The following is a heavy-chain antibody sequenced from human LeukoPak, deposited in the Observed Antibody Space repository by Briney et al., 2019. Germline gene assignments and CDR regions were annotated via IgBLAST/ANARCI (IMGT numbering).Heavy chain of an antibody. Sequence: GGSLRLSCAASGVTFSSYGMHWVRQAPGKGLEWVAFIRYDGSNKYYADSVKGRFTISRDNSKNTLYLQMNSLRAEDTAVYYCAKDPTGYYYDSSGYLLPDYWGQGTLVTVPS. J-gene: IGHJ4*02. V-gene: IGHV3-30*02. D-gene: IGHD3-22*01. CDR2: IRYDGSNK. CDR1: GVTFSSYG. CDR3: AKDPTGYYYDSSGYLLPDY.